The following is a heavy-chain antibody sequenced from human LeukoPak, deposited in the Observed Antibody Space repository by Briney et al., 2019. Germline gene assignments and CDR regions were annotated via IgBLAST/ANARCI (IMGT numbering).Heavy chain of an antibody. CDR3: GRHVSSGWDYFNGLDV. V-gene: IGHV4-39*01. Sequence: TPSETLSLTCTVSGGSISSSSYYWGWIRQPPGKGLEWIGSIYYSGSTYYNPSLESRVTISVDTSKWQVFLTLRSVTATDTAVYYCGRHVSSGWDYFNGLDVWGQGTAVTVSS. J-gene: IGHJ6*02. CDR2: IYYSGST. CDR1: GGSISSSSYY. D-gene: IGHD6-19*01.